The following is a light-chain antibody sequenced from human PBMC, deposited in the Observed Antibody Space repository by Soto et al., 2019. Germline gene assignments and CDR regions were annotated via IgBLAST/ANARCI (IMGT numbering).Light chain of an antibody. CDR3: QQYDSLPIT. J-gene: IGKJ5*01. Sequence: DLQMTQSPSSLSASVGDRVTITCQASQDIRKYLNWYQQKPGKAPKLLIYDVANLETGVPPRFSGSGSGTDFTFTISSLQPEDIATYYCQQYDSLPITFGQGTRLDMK. V-gene: IGKV1-33*01. CDR1: QDIRKY. CDR2: DVA.